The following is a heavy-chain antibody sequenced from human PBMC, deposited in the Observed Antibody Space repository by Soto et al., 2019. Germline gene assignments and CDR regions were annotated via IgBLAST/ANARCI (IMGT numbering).Heavy chain of an antibody. Sequence: QAQLVESGGGVVQPGTSLRLSCVGSGFTFRSYVIHWVRQAPGKGLEWVALTSYDGSNNFYGASVKGRFTISRHNSRNTVELQMDSLRSDDTALYYCARWGTTGGLDVWGQGTLVSVSS. J-gene: IGHJ4*02. D-gene: IGHD3-16*01. CDR2: TSYDGSNN. CDR1: GFTFRSYV. V-gene: IGHV3-33*05. CDR3: ARWGTTGGLDV.